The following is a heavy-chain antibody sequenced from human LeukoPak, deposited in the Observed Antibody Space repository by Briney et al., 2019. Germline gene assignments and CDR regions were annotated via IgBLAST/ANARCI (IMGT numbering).Heavy chain of an antibody. CDR1: GGSISSGSHY. CDR3: ARVSNSGGPLIAAAGRFDY. CDR2: VYSSGST. J-gene: IGHJ4*02. V-gene: IGHV4-61*02. Sequence: SETLSLTCTVSGGSISSGSHYWTWIRQPAGKGLEYIGRVYSSGSTDSNPSLRSRLTMSVDTSKNQFSLKLSSVTAADTAVYYCARVSNSGGPLIAAAGRFDYWGQGTLVTVSS. D-gene: IGHD6-13*01.